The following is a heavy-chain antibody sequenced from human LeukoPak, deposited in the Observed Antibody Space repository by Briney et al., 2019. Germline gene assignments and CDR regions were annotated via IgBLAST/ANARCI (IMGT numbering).Heavy chain of an antibody. D-gene: IGHD5-12*01. CDR3: ARGARRGYSGYVHYFDY. Sequence: SETLSLTCAVYGGSFSGYYWSWIRQPPGKGLEWIGEINHSGSTNYNPSLKSRVTISVDTSKNQFSLKLSSVTDADTAVYYCARGARRGYSGYVHYFDYWGQGTLVTVSS. V-gene: IGHV4-34*01. CDR1: GGSFSGYY. CDR2: INHSGST. J-gene: IGHJ4*02.